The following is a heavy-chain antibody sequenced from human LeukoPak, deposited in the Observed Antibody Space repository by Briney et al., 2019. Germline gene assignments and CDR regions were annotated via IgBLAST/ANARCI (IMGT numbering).Heavy chain of an antibody. CDR3: ARAGGWHFDY. V-gene: IGHV4-59*01. Sequence: SETLSLTCTVSGGSINSYCWSWIRQPPGKGLEWIGYIYYTGSTNYNPSLESRVTISVDASNNHFSLKLSSVTAADTAIYYCARAGGWHFDYWGQGTLVTVSS. J-gene: IGHJ4*02. CDR1: GGSINSYC. D-gene: IGHD6-19*01. CDR2: IYYTGST.